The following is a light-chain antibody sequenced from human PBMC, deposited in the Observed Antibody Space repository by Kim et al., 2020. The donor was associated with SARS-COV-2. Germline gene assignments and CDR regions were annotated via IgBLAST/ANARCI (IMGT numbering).Light chain of an antibody. CDR3: QQSYSTPRT. J-gene: IGKJ1*01. CDR1: QSITNY. Sequence: DIRMTQSPSSLSASVGDRVTITCRASQSITNYLNWYQQKPGKAPNLLIYAASSLQSGVPSRFSGSGSGTDFTLTISRLQPEEFATYYCQQSYSTPRTFVHGTK. CDR2: AAS. V-gene: IGKV1-39*01.